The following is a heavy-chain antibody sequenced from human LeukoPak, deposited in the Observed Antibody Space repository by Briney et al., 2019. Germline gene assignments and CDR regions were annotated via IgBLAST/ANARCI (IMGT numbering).Heavy chain of an antibody. J-gene: IGHJ4*02. CDR1: GFTFSSYS. Sequence: PGGSLRLSCAASGFTFSSYSMNWVRQAPGKGLEWVSSISSSSSCIYYADSVKGRFTISRDNAKNSLYLQMNSLRAEDTAVYYCARELDPADPNVDYWGQGTLVTVSS. CDR2: ISSSSSCI. D-gene: IGHD3/OR15-3a*01. CDR3: ARELDPADPNVDY. V-gene: IGHV3-21*01.